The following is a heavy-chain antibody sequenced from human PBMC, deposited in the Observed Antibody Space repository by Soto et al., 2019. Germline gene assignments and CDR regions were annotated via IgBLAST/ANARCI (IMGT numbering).Heavy chain of an antibody. CDR3: AREGGGYCSGGSCYVY. V-gene: IGHV1-69*10. CDR2: IIPILGIA. Sequence: ASLKVSCKASGGTFSSYAISWVRQAPGQGLEWMGGIIPILGIANYAQKFQGRVTITADKSTSTAYMELSSLRSEDTAVYYCAREGGGYCSGGSCYVYWGQGTLVTVSS. J-gene: IGHJ4*02. D-gene: IGHD2-15*01. CDR1: GGTFSSYA.